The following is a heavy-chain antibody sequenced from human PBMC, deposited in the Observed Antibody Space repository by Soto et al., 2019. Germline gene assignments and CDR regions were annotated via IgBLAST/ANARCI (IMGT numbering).Heavy chain of an antibody. CDR3: ARSDADIVLVPAAYRGPYYYGMDV. CDR2: ISYDGSNK. D-gene: IGHD2-2*01. CDR1: GFTFSSYP. Sequence: RVSPXLSSPASGFTFSSYPMHWVRQAPGKGLEWVAVISYDGSNKYYADSVKGRFTISRDNSKNTLYLQMNSLRAEDTAVYYCARSDADIVLVPAAYRGPYYYGMDVWGQGT. V-gene: IGHV3-30-3*01. J-gene: IGHJ6*02.